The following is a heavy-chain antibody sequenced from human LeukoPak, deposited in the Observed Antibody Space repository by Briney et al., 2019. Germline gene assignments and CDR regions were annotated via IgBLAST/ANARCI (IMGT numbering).Heavy chain of an antibody. Sequence: GGSLRLSCAASGFTFDDYGMSWVRQAPGKGLEWVSGINWNGGSTGYEDSVKGRFTISRDNAKNSLYLQMNNLRAEDTALYYCARVSGSGSYYIGWFDPWGQGTLVTVSS. CDR2: INWNGGST. CDR3: ARVSGSGSYYIGWFDP. V-gene: IGHV3-20*04. CDR1: GFTFDDYG. J-gene: IGHJ5*02. D-gene: IGHD3-10*01.